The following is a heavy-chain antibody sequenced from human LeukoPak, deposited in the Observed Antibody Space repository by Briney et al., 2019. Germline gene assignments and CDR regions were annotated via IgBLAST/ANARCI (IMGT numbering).Heavy chain of an antibody. V-gene: IGHV4-30-4*07. CDR2: IYYSGST. Sequence: SQTLSLTCAVSGGSISSGGYSWSWIRQPPGKGLEWIGYIYYSGSTYYNPSLKSRVTISVDTSKNQFSLKLSSVTAADTAVYYCASRKLGNDYWGQGTLVTVSS. CDR3: ASRKLGNDY. J-gene: IGHJ4*02. CDR1: GGSISSGGYS. D-gene: IGHD7-27*01.